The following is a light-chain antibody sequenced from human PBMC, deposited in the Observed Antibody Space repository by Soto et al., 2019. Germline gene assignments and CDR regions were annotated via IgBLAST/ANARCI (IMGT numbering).Light chain of an antibody. CDR3: QSYDRSLNWV. CDR2: GNA. CDR1: SSNIGAVFY. Sequence: QSALTQPPSVSGAPGQTVTISCTGSSSNIGAVFYVHWYHQFPGTAPNLLIFGNANRPPGVPDRFSASKSGTSASLAIIGLRAEDEGDYYCQSYDRSLNWVFGGGTQLTVL. V-gene: IGLV1-40*01. J-gene: IGLJ3*02.